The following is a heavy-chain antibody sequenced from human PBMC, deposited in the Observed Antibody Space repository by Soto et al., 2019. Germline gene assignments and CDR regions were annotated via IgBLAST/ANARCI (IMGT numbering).Heavy chain of an antibody. J-gene: IGHJ4*02. D-gene: IGHD7-27*01. CDR2: IVVGSGNT. Sequence: QMQLVQSGPEVKKPGTSVKVSCKASGFTFTSSAVQWVRQARGQRLEWIGWIVVGSGNTNYAQKFQERVTITRDMSTSTADMELSSLRSEDTAVYYCAALLHLGRTIDYWGQGTLVTVSS. CDR3: AALLHLGRTIDY. V-gene: IGHV1-58*01. CDR1: GFTFTSSA.